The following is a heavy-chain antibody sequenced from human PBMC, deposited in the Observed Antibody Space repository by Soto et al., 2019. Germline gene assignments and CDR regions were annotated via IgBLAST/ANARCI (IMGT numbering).Heavy chain of an antibody. V-gene: IGHV4-59*08. CDR2: IYNSGTT. Sequence: PSETLSLTCTVSGGSISYYYWSWIRQHPGKGLEWIGYIYNSGTTYYNPSLKSRVTISVDTSKNQFSLKLSSVTAADTAVYYCARHTMVRGVTTNWFDPWGQGTLVTVSS. CDR1: GGSISYYY. D-gene: IGHD3-10*01. J-gene: IGHJ5*02. CDR3: ARHTMVRGVTTNWFDP.